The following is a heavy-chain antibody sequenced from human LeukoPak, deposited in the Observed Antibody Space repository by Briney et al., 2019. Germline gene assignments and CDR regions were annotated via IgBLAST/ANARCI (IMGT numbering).Heavy chain of an antibody. J-gene: IGHJ4*02. CDR2: ISSDGNNK. CDR1: GFTFSSYG. Sequence: GGSLRLSCAASGFTFSSYGMHWVRQAPGKGLEWVAVISSDGNNKNYVDSVKGRFTFSRDNSKNTLYLQMNSLRAEDTAVYYCAKDVGNYYDSSGLNWGQGTLVTVSS. D-gene: IGHD3-22*01. CDR3: AKDVGNYYDSSGLN. V-gene: IGHV3-30*18.